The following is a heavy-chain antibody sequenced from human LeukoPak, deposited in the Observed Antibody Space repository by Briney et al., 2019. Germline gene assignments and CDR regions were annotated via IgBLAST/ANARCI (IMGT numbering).Heavy chain of an antibody. CDR3: AACYEYGWHAY. J-gene: IGHJ4*02. CDR1: GFTFSVYY. Sequence: PGGSLRLSCAASGFTFSVYYMSSIPPAPGGGVGWGSYISSSGSTIYYAHPVKGRFTISRDNAKNTLYLQMNSLRAEDTAVYYCAACYEYGWHAYWGQGTLVTVSS. CDR2: ISSSGSTI. D-gene: IGHD3-16*01. V-gene: IGHV3-11*04.